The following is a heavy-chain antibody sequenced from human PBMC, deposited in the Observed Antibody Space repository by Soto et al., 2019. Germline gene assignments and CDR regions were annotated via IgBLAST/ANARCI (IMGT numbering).Heavy chain of an antibody. Sequence: QVQLVQSGAEVKKPGSSVRVSCKASGDTFSFYSINWVRQAPGLGLEWMGRINPILSMSNYAQRCQGRVTRTADKSTSTAYVEPSSLRAEDTAMYYCASSYGSGYRAFDYWGQGALVTVSS. D-gene: IGHD3-10*01. J-gene: IGHJ4*02. CDR1: GDTFSFYS. CDR3: ASSYGSGYRAFDY. V-gene: IGHV1-69*02. CDR2: INPILSMS.